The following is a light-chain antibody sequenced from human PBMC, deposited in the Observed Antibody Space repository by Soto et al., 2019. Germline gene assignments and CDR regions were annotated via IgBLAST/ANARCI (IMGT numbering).Light chain of an antibody. J-gene: IGKJ1*01. CDR2: GAS. Sequence: ETVLTQSPATLSLSPGERVTLSCRASETFCSGCLAWYQQKPGQSPRLLIYGASSRATGIPDRVSGSGSGTDFTLTISSLEPEDCGVYYCQHYGTTPWTFGPGTKVGIK. CDR1: ETFCSGC. CDR3: QHYGTTPWT. V-gene: IGKV3-20*01.